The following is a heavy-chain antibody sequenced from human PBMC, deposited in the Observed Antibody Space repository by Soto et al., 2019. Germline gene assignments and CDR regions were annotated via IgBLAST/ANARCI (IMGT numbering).Heavy chain of an antibody. CDR2: ISYDGSNK. CDR1: GFTFSSYA. CDR3: VREDIVAL. J-gene: IGHJ4*02. D-gene: IGHD2-15*01. V-gene: IGHV3-30-3*01. Sequence: GGSLRLSCAASGFTFSSYAMHWVRQAPGKGLEWVAVISYDGSNKYYADSVKGRFTISRDNSKNTLYLQMNSLRAEDTAVYYCVREDIVALWGQGTLVTVSS.